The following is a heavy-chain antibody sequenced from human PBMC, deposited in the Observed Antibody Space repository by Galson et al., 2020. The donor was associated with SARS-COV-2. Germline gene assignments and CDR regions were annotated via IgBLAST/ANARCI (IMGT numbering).Heavy chain of an antibody. CDR2: ISAYNGNT. CDR1: GYTFTSYG. V-gene: IGHV1-18*04. D-gene: IGHD3-3*01. Sequence: ASVKVSCKASGYTFTSYGISWVRQAPGQGLEWMGWISAYNGNTNYAQKLQGRVTMTTDTSTSTAYMELRSLRSDDTAVYYWARVPTIFGVVIIRSDDAFDSWGQGTMVTVSS. CDR3: ARVPTIFGVVIIRSDDAFDS. J-gene: IGHJ3*02.